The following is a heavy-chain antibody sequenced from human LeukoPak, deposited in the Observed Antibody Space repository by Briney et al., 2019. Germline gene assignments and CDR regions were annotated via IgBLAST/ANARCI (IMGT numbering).Heavy chain of an antibody. CDR1: GYTFTNYD. CDR2: MNPNSGNT. V-gene: IGHV1-8*03. D-gene: IGHD4-23*01. J-gene: IGHJ3*02. Sequence: ASVKVSCKASGYTFTNYDINWVRQPTGQGLEWMGWMNPNSGNTGYAQKFQGRVTISRNTSTSTAYMELSSLRSDDTAVYYCTRESGMVTRAFDIWGQGTMVTVSS. CDR3: TRESGMVTRAFDI.